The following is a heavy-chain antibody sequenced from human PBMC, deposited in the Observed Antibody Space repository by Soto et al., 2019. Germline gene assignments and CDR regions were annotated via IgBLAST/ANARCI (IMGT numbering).Heavy chain of an antibody. Sequence: PGGSLRLSCAASGFTFSSYAMSWVRQAPGKGLEWVSAISGSGGSTYYADSVKGRFTISRDNSKNTLYLQMNSLRAEDTAVYYCAEGSEYSSSSNYYYYMDVWGKGTTVTVSS. D-gene: IGHD6-6*01. CDR2: ISGSGGST. V-gene: IGHV3-23*01. CDR1: GFTFSSYA. CDR3: AEGSEYSSSSNYYYYMDV. J-gene: IGHJ6*03.